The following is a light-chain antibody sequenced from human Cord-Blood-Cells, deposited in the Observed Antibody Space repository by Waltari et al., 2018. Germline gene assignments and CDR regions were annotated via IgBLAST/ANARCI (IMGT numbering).Light chain of an antibody. CDR1: SSDVGGYNY. J-gene: IGLJ2*01. Sequence: QSALTQPPSASGSPGQSVTISCTGTSSDVGGYNYVSWYQQHPGKATKLMIYEVSKRPSGVPDRFSGSKSGNTASLTVSGLQDEDEADYYCSSYAGSNKVFGGGTKLTVL. V-gene: IGLV2-8*01. CDR2: EVS. CDR3: SSYAGSNKV.